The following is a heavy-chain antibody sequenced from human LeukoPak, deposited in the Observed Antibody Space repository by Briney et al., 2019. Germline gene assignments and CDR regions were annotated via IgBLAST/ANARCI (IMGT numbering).Heavy chain of an antibody. J-gene: IGHJ4*02. D-gene: IGHD6-6*01. CDR2: ISYDGSNK. V-gene: IGHV3-30-3*01. CDR3: AKDITHSSSAFDY. Sequence: GGSLRLSCAASGFTFSSYAMHWVRQAPGKGLEWVAVISYDGSNKYYADSVKGRFTISRDNSKNTLYLQMNSLRAEDTAVYYCAKDITHSSSAFDYWGQGTLVTVSS. CDR1: GFTFSSYA.